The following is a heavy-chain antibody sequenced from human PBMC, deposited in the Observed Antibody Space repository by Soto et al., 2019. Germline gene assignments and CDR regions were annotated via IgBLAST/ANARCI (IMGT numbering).Heavy chain of an antibody. D-gene: IGHD6-19*01. CDR3: VREASGWYSRGSFDF. V-gene: IGHV3-23*01. Sequence: GGSLRLSRAASGFSFSNYAMNWVRQAPGKGLEWVSVISGSGGSASYADSVQGRFTISRDNSNNTLYLQMNSLRAEDTAIYSCVREASGWYSRGSFDFWGRGTMVTVS. CDR2: ISGSGGSA. J-gene: IGHJ3*01. CDR1: GFSFSNYA.